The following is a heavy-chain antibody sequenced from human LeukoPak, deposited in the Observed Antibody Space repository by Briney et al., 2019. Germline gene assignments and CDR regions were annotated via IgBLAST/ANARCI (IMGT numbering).Heavy chain of an antibody. D-gene: IGHD1-26*01. CDR2: INHSGST. CDR3: ARAYSDVSYNYWYFVL. CDR1: GGSFSGYY. J-gene: IGHJ2*01. Sequence: PSETLSLTCAVYGGSFSGYYWSWIRQPPGKGLEWIGEINHSGSTNYNPSLKSRVTISVDTSKNQFSLKLTSVTAADAAVYFCARAYSDVSYNYWYFVLWGRGTLVTVSS. V-gene: IGHV4-34*01.